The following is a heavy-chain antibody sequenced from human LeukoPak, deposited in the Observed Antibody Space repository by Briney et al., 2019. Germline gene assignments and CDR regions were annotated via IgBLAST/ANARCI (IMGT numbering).Heavy chain of an antibody. Sequence: GGSLRLSCAASGFTFSSYSMNWVRQAPGKGLEWVSGISWNSGSIGYADSVKGRFTISRDNAKNSLYLQMNSLRAEDTALYYCAKDSYGDYSWTFDYWGQGTLVTVSS. CDR1: GFTFSSYS. CDR3: AKDSYGDYSWTFDY. D-gene: IGHD4-17*01. J-gene: IGHJ4*02. CDR2: ISWNSGSI. V-gene: IGHV3-9*01.